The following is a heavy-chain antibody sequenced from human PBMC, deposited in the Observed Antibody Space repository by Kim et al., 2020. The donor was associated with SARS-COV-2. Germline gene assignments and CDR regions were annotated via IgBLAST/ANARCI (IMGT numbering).Heavy chain of an antibody. CDR1: GVTFSSYG. CDR2: ISDDGSKN. J-gene: IGHJ1*01. CDR3: PKSAARSWNYF. D-gene: IGHD6-6*01. V-gene: IGHV3-30*18. Sequence: GGSLRLSCAASGVTFSSYGMHWVRQAPGKGLEWVAVISDDGSKNYYVAFVKGRSTISRDNSKNTPHLQLNSLRADDTAAYYSPKSAARSWNYF.